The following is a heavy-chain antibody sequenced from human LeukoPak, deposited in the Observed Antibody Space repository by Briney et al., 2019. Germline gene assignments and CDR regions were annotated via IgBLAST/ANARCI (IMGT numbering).Heavy chain of an antibody. Sequence: SETLPLTCGVSGGSISSNYWSWIRQPPGKGLEWIGYIYYRGSTNYNPSLKSRVTISVDTSKNQFSLKLSSVTAADTAVYYCASYSYYMDVWGKGTTVTVSS. V-gene: IGHV4-59*01. CDR3: ASYSYYMDV. J-gene: IGHJ6*03. D-gene: IGHD2-21*01. CDR1: GGSISSNY. CDR2: IYYRGST.